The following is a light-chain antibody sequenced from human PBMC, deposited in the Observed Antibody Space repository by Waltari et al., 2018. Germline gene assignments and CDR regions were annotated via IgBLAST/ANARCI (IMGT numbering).Light chain of an antibody. CDR3: QQYNNWPPYT. CDR2: GAS. J-gene: IGKJ2*01. V-gene: IGKV3-15*01. Sequence: EIVMTQSPDTLSVSPGERATPSCRASQSVSSNLAWYQQKPGQAPRLLIYGASTRATGIPARFSGSGSGTEFTLTISSLQSEDFAVYYCQQYNNWPPYTFGQGTKLEIK. CDR1: QSVSSN.